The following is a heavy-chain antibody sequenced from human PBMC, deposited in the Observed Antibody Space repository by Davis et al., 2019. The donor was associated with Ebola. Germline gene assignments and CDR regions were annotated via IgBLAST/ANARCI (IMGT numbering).Heavy chain of an antibody. CDR2: INGFGSSR. J-gene: IGHJ6*02. D-gene: IGHD2-8*02. V-gene: IGHV3-23*01. CDR1: GFSFSNTD. Sequence: PGGSLRPSCEASGFSFSNTDMNWVRQAPGKGLEWVSNINGFGSSRSYADSVRGRFTISRDDSKNTLFLEMDSLRAEDTAVYYCAKDLFWWSAADVWGQGTTVIVSS. CDR3: AKDLFWWSAADV.